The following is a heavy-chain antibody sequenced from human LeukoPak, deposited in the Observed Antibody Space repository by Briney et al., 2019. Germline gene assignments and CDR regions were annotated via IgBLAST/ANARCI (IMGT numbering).Heavy chain of an antibody. Sequence: GGSLRLSCAASGFTFRSYCMTWFRQAPGKGLEWVANINDDATETNYIDSVKGRITISRDNVRNSLHLQMDSLRAEDTAVYYCSGGGGWESDFWGQGTLVTVSS. CDR3: SGGGGWESDF. D-gene: IGHD6-19*01. CDR1: GFTFRSYC. CDR2: INDDATET. V-gene: IGHV3-7*03. J-gene: IGHJ4*02.